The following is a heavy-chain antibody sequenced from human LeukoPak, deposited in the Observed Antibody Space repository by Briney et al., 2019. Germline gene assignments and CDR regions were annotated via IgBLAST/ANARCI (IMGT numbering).Heavy chain of an antibody. V-gene: IGHV3-53*01. CDR1: GFTVSSNF. D-gene: IGHD6-19*01. CDR3: AKEGTPYSSGEGDWFDP. CDR2: IYSGGST. Sequence: GGSLRLSCAASGFTVSSNFMSWVRQAPGKGLEWVSVIYSGGSTYYADSVKGRFTISRDNSKNTLYLQMNSLRAEDTAVYYCAKEGTPYSSGEGDWFDPWGQGTLVTVSS. J-gene: IGHJ5*02.